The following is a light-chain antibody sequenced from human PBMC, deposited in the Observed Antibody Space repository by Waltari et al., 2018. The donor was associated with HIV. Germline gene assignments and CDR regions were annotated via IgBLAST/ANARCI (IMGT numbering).Light chain of an antibody. Sequence: SYELTQPPSVSVSPGHTARITCSGDALPKQYAYWYQQKPGHAPVLVIYKDSERPSGIPERFSGSSSGKTVALTISGVQAEDEADYYCQSADSSGTWVFGGGTKLTVL. CDR3: QSADSSGTWV. CDR1: ALPKQY. V-gene: IGLV3-25*03. J-gene: IGLJ3*02. CDR2: KDS.